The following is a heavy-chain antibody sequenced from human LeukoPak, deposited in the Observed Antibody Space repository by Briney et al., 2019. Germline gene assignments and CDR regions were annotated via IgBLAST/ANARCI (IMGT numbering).Heavy chain of an antibody. J-gene: IGHJ4*02. Sequence: GASVKVSCKTSGYIFTSYGISWVRQAPGQGLEWMGWISAYTGNTNYAQNLQGRVTMTTDTFTSTAYMELRSLRSDDTAVYYCARDRGAGQHLVIDYWGQGTLVTVSS. D-gene: IGHD6-13*01. CDR2: ISAYTGNT. V-gene: IGHV1-18*01. CDR3: ARDRGAGQHLVIDY. CDR1: GYIFTSYG.